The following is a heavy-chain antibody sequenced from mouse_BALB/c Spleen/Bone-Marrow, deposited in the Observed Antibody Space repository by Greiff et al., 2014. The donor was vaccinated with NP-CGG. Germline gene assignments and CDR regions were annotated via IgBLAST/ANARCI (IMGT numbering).Heavy chain of an antibody. D-gene: IGHD2-3*01. Sequence: VQLQQSGAELVRPGSSVKISCKASGYAFSGYWMNWVKQRPGQGLEWIGQIYPGDGDTNYNGKFKGKATLTADKSSSTAYMQLSSLTSEDSAVYFCGRGRGWYFDYGGQGTTLTVSS. CDR1: GYAFSGYW. CDR2: IYPGDGDT. J-gene: IGHJ2*01. V-gene: IGHV1-80*01. CDR3: GRGRGWYFDY.